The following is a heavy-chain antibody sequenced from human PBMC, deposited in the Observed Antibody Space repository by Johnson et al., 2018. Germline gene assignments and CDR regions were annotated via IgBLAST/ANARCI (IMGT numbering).Heavy chain of an antibody. CDR1: GFTFSSYP. Sequence: QVQLVQSGGGVVQPGESLRLSCEASGFTFSSYPIHWVRQAPGKGLEGVAVISYDGDNKDYADSVKGRFTISRDYSKNTVYLQPIGLRDEATALYYCARIHPYVWGSHRNDEDAFDIWGGGTMVTVSS. CDR3: ARIHPYVWGSHRNDEDAFDI. CDR2: ISYDGDNK. J-gene: IGHJ3*02. D-gene: IGHD3-16*02. V-gene: IGHV3-30-3*01.